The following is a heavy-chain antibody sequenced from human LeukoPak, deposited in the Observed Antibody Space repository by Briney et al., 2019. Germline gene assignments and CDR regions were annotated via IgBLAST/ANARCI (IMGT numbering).Heavy chain of an antibody. V-gene: IGHV3-64*04. CDR3: TKDSSVPFGITD. J-gene: IGHJ4*02. Sequence: PGGPLRLSCSASGFTFSSFAMHWVRQAPGKGLEYVSAISSNGATTYYADSVKGRFTISRDNSKSTLSLQMNSLRAEDTAVYYCTKDSSVPFGITDWGQGTLVTVSS. D-gene: IGHD5/OR15-5a*01. CDR2: ISSNGATT. CDR1: GFTFSSFA.